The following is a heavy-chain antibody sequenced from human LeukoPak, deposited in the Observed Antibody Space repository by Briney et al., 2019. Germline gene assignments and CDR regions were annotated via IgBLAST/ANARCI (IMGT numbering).Heavy chain of an antibody. D-gene: IGHD2-15*01. Sequence: GGSLRLSCAASGFIFSSYWMSWVRQAPGKGLEWVANIKEDGSEKDYVDSAKGRFTISRDNAKNSLYLQMNSLRAEDTAVYYCARDVIARNYYYYYMDVWGKGTTVTVSS. CDR1: GFIFSSYW. CDR2: IKEDGSEK. CDR3: ARDVIARNYYYYYMDV. J-gene: IGHJ6*03. V-gene: IGHV3-7*01.